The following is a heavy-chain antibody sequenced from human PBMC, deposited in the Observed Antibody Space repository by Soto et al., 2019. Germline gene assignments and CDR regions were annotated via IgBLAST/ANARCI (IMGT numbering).Heavy chain of an antibody. J-gene: IGHJ6*02. CDR3: ARLWELRHGMDV. V-gene: IGHV4-34*01. CDR2: INHSGST. Sequence: SETXSLTCAVYGGSFSGYHWSWIRRPPGKGLEWIGEINHSGSTNYNPSLKSRVTISVDTSKNQLSLKLSSVTAADTAVYYCARLWELRHGMDVWGQGTTVTVSS. CDR1: GGSFSGYH. D-gene: IGHD1-26*01.